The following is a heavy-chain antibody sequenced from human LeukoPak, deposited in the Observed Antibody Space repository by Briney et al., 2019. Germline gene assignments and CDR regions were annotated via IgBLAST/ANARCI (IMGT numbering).Heavy chain of an antibody. CDR2: TYTSGST. Sequence: SQTLSLTCTVSGGSISSGSYYWRWIRQPAGKGLEWIGRTYTSGSTNYNPSLKSRVTISVDTSKNQFSLKLSSVTAADTAVYYCARASTSWNWFDPWGQGTLVTVSS. J-gene: IGHJ5*02. V-gene: IGHV4-61*02. CDR1: GGSISSGSYY. D-gene: IGHD2-2*01. CDR3: ARASTSWNWFDP.